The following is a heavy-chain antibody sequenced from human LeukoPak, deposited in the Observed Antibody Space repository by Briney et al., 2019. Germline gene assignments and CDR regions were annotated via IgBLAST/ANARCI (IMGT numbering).Heavy chain of an antibody. CDR1: GYTFTGYY. D-gene: IGHD2-21*02. CDR3: ARAEILVVVTAILDY. Sequence: ASVKVSCKASGYTFTGYYMHWVRQAPGQGLEWMGWINPNSGGTNYTQKFQGRVTMTRDTSISTAYMELSRLRSDDTAVYYCARAEILVVVTAILDYWGQGTLVTVSS. J-gene: IGHJ4*02. V-gene: IGHV1-2*02. CDR2: INPNSGGT.